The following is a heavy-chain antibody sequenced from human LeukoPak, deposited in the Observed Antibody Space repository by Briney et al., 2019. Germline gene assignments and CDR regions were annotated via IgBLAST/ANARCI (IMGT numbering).Heavy chain of an antibody. CDR2: IYYSGST. J-gene: IGHJ4*02. V-gene: IGHV4-31*03. CDR1: GGSISSGGYY. CDR3: ARAPSWGSYDFDY. Sequence: KCSETLSLTCTVSGGSISSGGYYWSWIRQHPGKGLEWIGYIYYSGSTYYNPSLKSRVTISVDTSKNQFSLKLSSVTAADTAVYYCARAPSWGSYDFDYWGQGTLVTVSS. D-gene: IGHD7-27*01.